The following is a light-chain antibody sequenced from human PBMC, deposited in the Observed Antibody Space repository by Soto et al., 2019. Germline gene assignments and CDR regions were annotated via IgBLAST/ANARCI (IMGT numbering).Light chain of an antibody. Sequence: QSVLTHPASVSGYPGQSITISCTGTSSDVGSYNLVSWYQQHPGKAPKLMIYEVSKRPSGVSNRFSGSKSGNTASLTISGLQAEDEADYYCCSYAGSSTWVFGGGTKLTVL. J-gene: IGLJ3*02. CDR1: SSDVGSYNL. V-gene: IGLV2-23*02. CDR3: CSYAGSSTWV. CDR2: EVS.